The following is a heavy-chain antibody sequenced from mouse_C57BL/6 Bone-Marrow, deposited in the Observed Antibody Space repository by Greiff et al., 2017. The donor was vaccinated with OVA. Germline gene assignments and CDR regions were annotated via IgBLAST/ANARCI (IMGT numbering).Heavy chain of an antibody. D-gene: IGHD6-1*01. CDR2: IYLANGYT. Sequence: EVQLVESGAELVRPGSSVKMSCTTSGYNIKNYGINWVKQRPGQGLEWIGYIYLANGYTKYNAKFQGKATITSDTSSSTAYLQLSSLTSEDTAIYYCARDEAYWGAKWGQGTSVSVTA. J-gene: IGHJ4*01. V-gene: IGHV1-58*01. CDR1: GYNIKNYG. CDR3: ARDEAYWGAK.